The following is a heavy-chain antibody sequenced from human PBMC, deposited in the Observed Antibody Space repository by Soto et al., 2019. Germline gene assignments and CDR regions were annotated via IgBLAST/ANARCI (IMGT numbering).Heavy chain of an antibody. V-gene: IGHV5-10-1*01. J-gene: IGHJ5*02. CDR1: GYSFTSYW. D-gene: IGHD2-15*01. Sequence: PGESLKISCKGSGYSFTSYWISWVRQMPGKGLEWMGRIDPSDSYTNYSPSFQGHVTISADKSISTAYLQWGSLKASDTAMYYCARLYCSGGSCYEGFDPWGQGTLVTVSS. CDR2: IDPSDSYT. CDR3: ARLYCSGGSCYEGFDP.